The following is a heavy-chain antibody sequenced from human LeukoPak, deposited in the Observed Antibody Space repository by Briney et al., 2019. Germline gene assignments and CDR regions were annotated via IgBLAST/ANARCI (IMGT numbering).Heavy chain of an antibody. V-gene: IGHV4-38-2*02. CDR2: RFHSGDT. J-gene: IGHJ3*02. Sequence: PSETLSLTCTVSGYSISSGYYWGWIRQPPGKGLEWIGHRFHSGDTYYNPSLKSRVAISVETSENQFSLKLSSVTAADTAVYYCARDRGQPEAFDIWGQGTMVTVSS. CDR3: ARDRGQPEAFDI. CDR1: GYSISSGYY.